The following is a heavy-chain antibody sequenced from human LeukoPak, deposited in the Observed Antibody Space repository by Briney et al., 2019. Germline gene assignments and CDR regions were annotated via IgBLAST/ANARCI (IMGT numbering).Heavy chain of an antibody. V-gene: IGHV4-61*02. J-gene: IGHJ6*03. Sequence: SETLSLTCTVSGGSISSGSYYWSWIRQPAGKGLEWIGRIYTSGSTNYNPSLKSRVTISVDTSKNQFSLKLSSVTAADTAVYYCARDRTILGVDHLYYYYYMDVWGKGTTVTVSS. CDR1: GGSISSGSYY. CDR2: IYTSGST. D-gene: IGHD3-3*01. CDR3: ARDRTILGVDHLYYYYYMDV.